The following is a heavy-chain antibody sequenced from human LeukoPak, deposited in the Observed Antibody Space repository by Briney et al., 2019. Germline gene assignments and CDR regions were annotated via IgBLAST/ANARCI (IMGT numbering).Heavy chain of an antibody. J-gene: IGHJ4*02. D-gene: IGHD6-19*01. V-gene: IGHV3-48*03. CDR2: ISTSGSTI. CDR1: GITFSSYE. Sequence: GGSLRLSCVVSGITFSSYEMNWVRQAPGKGLEWVSYISTSGSTIYYADSVKGRFTISRDNAKNSLYLQMNGLRAEDTAIYYCASPQWLAFWCQGTLVTVS. CDR3: ASPQWLAF.